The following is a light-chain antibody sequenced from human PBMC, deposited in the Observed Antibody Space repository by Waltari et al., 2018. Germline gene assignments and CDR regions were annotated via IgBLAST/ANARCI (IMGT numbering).Light chain of an antibody. CDR3: QQYNNWPS. Sequence: EIVMTQSPATLSVSPGERATLSCRASQSVSNNLAWYQQKPGQAPRLLIYGAATRATGIPDRFSGSGSGTEFTLTISSLQSEDFAVDYCQQYNNWPSFGPGTKVDIK. V-gene: IGKV3-15*01. CDR1: QSVSNN. CDR2: GAA. J-gene: IGKJ3*01.